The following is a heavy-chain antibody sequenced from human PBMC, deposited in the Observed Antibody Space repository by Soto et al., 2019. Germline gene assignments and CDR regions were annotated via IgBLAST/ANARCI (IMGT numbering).Heavy chain of an antibody. CDR3: ARDDRNDYIERFAY. J-gene: IGHJ4*02. D-gene: IGHD2-15*01. CDR1: GGSPRDYY. Sequence: TLYPTCTISGGSPRDYYCTWVRQAPGKALEWIGDFADSGKSNYSPSLRSRVSISVDTSHTQLSLTLTSVTPADTAVCYCARDDRNDYIERFAYWGKGTLVT. V-gene: IGHV4-59*12. CDR2: FADSGKS.